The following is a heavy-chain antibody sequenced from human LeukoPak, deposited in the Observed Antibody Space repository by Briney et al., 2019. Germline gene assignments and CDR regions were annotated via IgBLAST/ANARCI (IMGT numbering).Heavy chain of an antibody. CDR3: AFSDDSSGYYLEVGAFDI. V-gene: IGHV1-69*04. CDR2: IIPILGIA. Sequence: GGSLRLSCAASGFTFSSYAISWVRQAPGQGLEWMGRIIPILGIANYAQKFQGRVMITADKSTSTAYMELSSLRSEDTAVYYCAFSDDSSGYYLEVGAFDIWGQGTMVTVSS. CDR1: GFTFSSYA. J-gene: IGHJ3*02. D-gene: IGHD3-22*01.